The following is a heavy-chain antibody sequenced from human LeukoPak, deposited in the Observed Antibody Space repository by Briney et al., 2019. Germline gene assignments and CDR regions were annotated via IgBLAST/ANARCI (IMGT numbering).Heavy chain of an antibody. Sequence: SETLSLTCTVSGGSISSHYRSWIRQPPGKGLEWIGYIYYSGSTNYNPSLKSRVTISVDTSKNQFSLKLSSVTAADTAVYYCASRLRYCSSTSCYLSYFDYWGQGTLVTVSS. J-gene: IGHJ4*02. V-gene: IGHV4-59*11. D-gene: IGHD2-2*01. CDR2: IYYSGST. CDR1: GGSISSHY. CDR3: ASRLRYCSSTSCYLSYFDY.